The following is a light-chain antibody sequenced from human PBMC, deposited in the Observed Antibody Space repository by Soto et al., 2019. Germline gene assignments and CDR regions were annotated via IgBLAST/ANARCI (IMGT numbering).Light chain of an antibody. Sequence: DIQMTQSPATLSASVGDRVTITCRASQSINTWLAWYQQKPGKASNLLIYDASSLESGVPSRFSGSGSGTEFTLTVSSLQPDDFATYYCQQYNRYLTFGGGTKVEIK. CDR2: DAS. CDR1: QSINTW. J-gene: IGKJ4*01. CDR3: QQYNRYLT. V-gene: IGKV1-5*01.